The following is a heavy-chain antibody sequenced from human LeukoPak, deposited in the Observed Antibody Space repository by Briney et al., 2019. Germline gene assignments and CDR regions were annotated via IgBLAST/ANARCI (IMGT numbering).Heavy chain of an antibody. Sequence: ASVKVSCKASGYTFTNYHMHWVRQAPGQGLEWMGIINPSGGSTNYAQKFQGRVTMTRDTSTSTVYLELSSLRSEDTAVYYCARSDGYSYGYSLWVFDYWGQGTLVTVSS. CDR2: INPSGGST. D-gene: IGHD5-18*01. J-gene: IGHJ4*02. V-gene: IGHV1-46*01. CDR1: GYTFTNYH. CDR3: ARSDGYSYGYSLWVFDY.